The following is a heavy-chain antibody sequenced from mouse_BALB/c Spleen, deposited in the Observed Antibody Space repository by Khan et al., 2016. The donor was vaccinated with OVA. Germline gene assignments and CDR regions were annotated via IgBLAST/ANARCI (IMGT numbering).Heavy chain of an antibody. D-gene: IGHD2-10*02. J-gene: IGHJ4*01. V-gene: IGHV1-4*01. CDR2: INPRSGYT. CDR1: GYSFTSHT. CDR3: ARRMTGYAVDY. Sequence: QVQLQQSGAELARPGASVKMSCKASGYSFTSHTMHWVKQRPGQGLEWIGYINPRSGYTNYNQKFNDQATVTADKSSSTAYMQLSSLTSEDSAVYYCARRMTGYAVDYWGQGTSVTVSS.